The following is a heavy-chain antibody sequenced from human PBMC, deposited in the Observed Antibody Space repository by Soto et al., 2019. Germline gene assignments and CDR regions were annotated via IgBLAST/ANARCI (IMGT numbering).Heavy chain of an antibody. D-gene: IGHD3-22*01. CDR2: IKSKTDGGTT. V-gene: IGHV3-15*07. CDR3: THYDSSGYYEGSFDY. CDR1: GFTFSNAW. Sequence: GGSLRLSCASSGFTFSNAWMNWVRQAPGKGLEWVGRIKSKTDGGTTDYAAPVKGRFTISRDDSKNTLYLQMNSLKAEDTAVYYCTHYDSSGYYEGSFDYWGQGTLVTVSS. J-gene: IGHJ4*02.